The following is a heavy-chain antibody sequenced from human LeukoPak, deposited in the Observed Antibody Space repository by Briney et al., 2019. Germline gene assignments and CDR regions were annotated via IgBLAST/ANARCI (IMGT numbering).Heavy chain of an antibody. D-gene: IGHD3-10*01. J-gene: IGHJ5*02. CDR3: AREYGSGSYLVSWFDP. CDR2: IYYSGST. V-gene: IGHV4-59*01. Sequence: SETPSLTLPGSGCPLNRYYWSRVPPPPRKGPEGVGDIYYSGSTNYNPSLKSRVTISVDTSKNQFSLKLSSVTAADTAVYYCAREYGSGSYLVSWFDPWGQGTLVTVSS. CDR1: GCPLNRYY.